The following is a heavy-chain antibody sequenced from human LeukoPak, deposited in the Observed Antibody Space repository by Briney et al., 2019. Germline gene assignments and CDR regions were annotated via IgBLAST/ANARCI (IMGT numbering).Heavy chain of an antibody. CDR1: GGSFSGYY. J-gene: IGHJ4*02. Sequence: SETLSLTCAVYGGSFSGYYWSWIRQPPGKGLEWIGVICDNGNTDYNPSLKSRVTISVDTSKRQFSLKLSSLAAADTAVYYCATGRDSYKTGHWGQGTLVTVSS. CDR2: ICDNGNT. V-gene: IGHV4-59*03. CDR3: ATGRDSYKTGH. D-gene: IGHD5-24*01.